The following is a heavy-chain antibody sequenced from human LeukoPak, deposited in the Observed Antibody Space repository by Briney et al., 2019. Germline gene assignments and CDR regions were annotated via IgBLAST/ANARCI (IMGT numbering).Heavy chain of an antibody. CDR3: ARDRMEPAAIYAFDI. V-gene: IGHV4-61*02. Sequence: PSQTLSLTCTVSGGSISSGSYYWSWIRQPAGKGLERIGRIYTSGSTNYNPSLKSRVTISVDTSKNQFSLKLSSVTAADTAVYYCARDRMEPAAIYAFDIWGQGTMVTVSS. D-gene: IGHD2-2*02. CDR1: GGSISSGSYY. J-gene: IGHJ3*02. CDR2: IYTSGST.